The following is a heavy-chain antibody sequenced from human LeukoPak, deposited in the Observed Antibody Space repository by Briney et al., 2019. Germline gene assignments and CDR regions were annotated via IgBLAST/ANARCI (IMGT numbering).Heavy chain of an antibody. J-gene: IGHJ4*02. D-gene: IGHD3-9*01. V-gene: IGHV3-7*01. CDR1: GFTFSSYW. Sequence: GGSLKLSCAASGFTFSSYWMSWVRQAPGKGLEWVAKIKQDGSEKYNVDSVKGRFTISRDNAKNSLYLQMNSLRAEDTAVYYCAREGRDFDWLLPSDYWGQGTLVTVSS. CDR3: AREGRDFDWLLPSDY. CDR2: IKQDGSEK.